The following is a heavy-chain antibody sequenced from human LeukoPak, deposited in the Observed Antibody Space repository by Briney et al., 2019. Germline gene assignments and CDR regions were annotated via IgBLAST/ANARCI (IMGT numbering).Heavy chain of an antibody. Sequence: GGSLRLSCAASGFTFSNYGMHWVRQAPGKGLEWVAVIWYDGSNKYYADSVKGRFTIPRDNSKNTLYLQMNSLRAEDTAVYYCAKCFPAQWELLNWGQGTLVTVSS. V-gene: IGHV3-33*06. J-gene: IGHJ4*02. CDR1: GFTFSNYG. D-gene: IGHD1-26*01. CDR3: AKCFPAQWELLN. CDR2: IWYDGSNK.